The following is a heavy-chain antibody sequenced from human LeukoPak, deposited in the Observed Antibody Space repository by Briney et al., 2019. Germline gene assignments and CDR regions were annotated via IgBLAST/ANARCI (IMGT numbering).Heavy chain of an antibody. CDR3: ARHTYPGRYFDL. V-gene: IGHV4-59*01. Sequence: PSETPSLTCTVSGGSSSDYYCSWIRQPPGKGLEWLGYIYYSGNTNYNPSLKSRVTISVDTSKNQFSLRLSSVTAADTAVYYCARHTYPGRYFDLWGRGNLVTVSS. D-gene: IGHD2/OR15-2a*01. CDR2: IYYSGNT. CDR1: GGSSSDYY. J-gene: IGHJ2*01.